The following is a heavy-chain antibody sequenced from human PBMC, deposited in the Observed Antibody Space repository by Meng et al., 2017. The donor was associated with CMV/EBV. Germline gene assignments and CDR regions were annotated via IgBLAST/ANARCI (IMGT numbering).Heavy chain of an antibody. CDR2: ISAYSGNT. V-gene: IGHV1-8*03. J-gene: IGHJ6*02. CDR3: ARGGYGSGVPYGMDV. D-gene: IGHD3-10*01. Sequence: ASVKVSCKASGYTFTSYGISWVRQAPGQGLEWMGWISAYSGNTGYAQKFQGRVTITRNTSISTAYMELSSLRSEDTAVYYCARGGYGSGVPYGMDVWGQGTTVTVSS. CDR1: GYTFTSYG.